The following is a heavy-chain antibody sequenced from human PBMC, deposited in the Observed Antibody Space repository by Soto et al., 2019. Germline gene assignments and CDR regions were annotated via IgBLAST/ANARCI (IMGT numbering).Heavy chain of an antibody. Sequence: EEQLLESGGGLVQPGGSLKFSCAVAGFTFSSYAMSWVRQAPGKGLEWVSGISGTGRVTNYAESVKGRFTISRDNPKNTLYLEMKSLRAEDTAVYYCAKDVHYDIVTGIEYFDHWGQGTLVTVSS. CDR2: ISGTGRVT. D-gene: IGHD3-9*01. CDR3: AKDVHYDIVTGIEYFDH. V-gene: IGHV3-23*01. J-gene: IGHJ1*01. CDR1: GFTFSSYA.